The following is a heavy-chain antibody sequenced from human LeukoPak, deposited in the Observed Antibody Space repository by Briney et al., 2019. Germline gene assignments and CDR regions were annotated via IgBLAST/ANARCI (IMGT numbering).Heavy chain of an antibody. CDR2: ISSSGSTI. D-gene: IGHD6-13*01. CDR1: GFTFSDYY. Sequence: GGSLRLSCAASGFTFSDYYMSWIRQAPGKGLEWVSYISSSGSTIYYADSVKGRFTISRDNAKNSLYLQMNSLRAEDTAVYYCARAGYSSTWYSRYFDLWGRGTLVTVSS. V-gene: IGHV3-11*04. CDR3: ARAGYSSTWYSRYFDL. J-gene: IGHJ2*01.